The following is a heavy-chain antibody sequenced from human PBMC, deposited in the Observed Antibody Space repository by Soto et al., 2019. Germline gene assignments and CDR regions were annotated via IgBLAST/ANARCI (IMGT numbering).Heavy chain of an antibody. CDR1: GGTFSSYA. CDR2: IIPIFGTA. V-gene: IGHV1-69*01. J-gene: IGHJ4*02. CDR3: ASALGSGSYLY. D-gene: IGHD3-10*01. Sequence: QVQLVQSGAEVKKPGSSVKVSCKVSGGTFSSYAISWVLQAPGQGLEWMGGIIPIFGTANYAQKFQGRVTSTADESTITSYMELSSLRSEDTAVYYCASALGSGSYLYWGQGTLVTVSS.